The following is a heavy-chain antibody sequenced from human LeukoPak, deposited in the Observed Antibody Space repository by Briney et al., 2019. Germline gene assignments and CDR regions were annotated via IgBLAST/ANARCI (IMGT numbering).Heavy chain of an antibody. CDR2: FYPEDGET. D-gene: IGHD3-9*01. J-gene: IGHJ5*02. Sequence: ASVKVSCKVSRYTLPELSMHWVRQAPGKGLEWMGGFYPEDGETLYAQKFQGRITMTEEPSPETAYMEPGSRRSDNTAVYYCAATPLRYNIWTGYNTNNCFDPWGQGTLVTVSS. CDR1: RYTLPELS. CDR3: AATPLRYNIWTGYNTNNCFDP. V-gene: IGHV1-24*01.